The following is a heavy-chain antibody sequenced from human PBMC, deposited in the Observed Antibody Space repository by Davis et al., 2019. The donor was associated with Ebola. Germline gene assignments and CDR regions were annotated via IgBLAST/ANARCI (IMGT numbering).Heavy chain of an antibody. CDR3: VKDRNYDSGSYQGHDP. CDR1: GFTFSSYA. J-gene: IGHJ5*02. CDR2: IIGSGGRT. Sequence: GESLKISCAASGFTFSSYAMNWLRQAPGKGLEWVSGIIGSGGRTYHADSVKGRFTISRDNSRNTLYLQMNSLRAEDTAMYYCVKDRNYDSGSYQGHDPWGQGTLVTVSS. V-gene: IGHV3-23*01. D-gene: IGHD3-10*01.